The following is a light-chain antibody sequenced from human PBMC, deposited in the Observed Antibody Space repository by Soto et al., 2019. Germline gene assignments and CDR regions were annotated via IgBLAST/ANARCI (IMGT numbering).Light chain of an antibody. Sequence: QSVLTQPASVSGAPGQSIAISCTGTSSDVGGYNYVSWYQHHPGKAPKLMVYDVSNRPSGVSNRFSGSKSGNTASLTISGLQAEDEAGYYCSSYTSSSTYVFGTGTKVTVL. J-gene: IGLJ1*01. CDR1: SSDVGGYNY. CDR2: DVS. V-gene: IGLV2-14*03. CDR3: SSYTSSSTYV.